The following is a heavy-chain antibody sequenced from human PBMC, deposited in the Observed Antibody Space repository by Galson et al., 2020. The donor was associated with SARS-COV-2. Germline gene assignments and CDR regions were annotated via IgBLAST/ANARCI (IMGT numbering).Heavy chain of an antibody. CDR3: AAGVRVRGVTPLYYYDGMGF. J-gene: IGHJ6*02. V-gene: IGHV1-58*01. CDR2: IVAASGDT. D-gene: IGHD3-10*01. Sequence: SVKVSCKTSGFTFSNTAVQWVRQARGQRLEWIGWIVAASGDTNYAQNFQGRVTITRDMSTATAYLELSSLRSEDTAMYYCAAGVRVRGVTPLYYYDGMGFWGQGTTVTVSS. CDR1: GFTFSNTA.